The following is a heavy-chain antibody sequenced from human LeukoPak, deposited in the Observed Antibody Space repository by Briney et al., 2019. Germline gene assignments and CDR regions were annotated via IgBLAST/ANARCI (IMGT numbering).Heavy chain of an antibody. J-gene: IGHJ3*02. Sequence: SETLSLTCTVSGDSITSYYWSWIRQPPGKGLEWIGYIYYSGGTDYNPSLKSRVTISVDTSKNQFSLKLRSVTAADTAVYYCARHVTISGPYDASDIWGQGTMVTVSP. CDR2: IYYSGGT. D-gene: IGHD5-24*01. CDR1: GDSITSYY. V-gene: IGHV4-59*08. CDR3: ARHVTISGPYDASDI.